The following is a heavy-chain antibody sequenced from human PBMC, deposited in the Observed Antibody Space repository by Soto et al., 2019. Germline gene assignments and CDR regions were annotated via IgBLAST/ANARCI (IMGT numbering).Heavy chain of an antibody. CDR1: ACTSSCAS. V-gene: IGHV3-15*01. Sequence: ASSLRLSSAASACTSSCASLSCFRHPPGKGLDWVGRIKSKSDGGTTEYAAPVRGRFTISRDDSKNTLYLQMNSLKTEDTAVYYCTTDLWRIAVVVGSTGYFNPWGQGT. J-gene: IGHJ5*02. D-gene: IGHD2-15*01. CDR3: TTDLWRIAVVVGSTGYFNP. CDR2: IKSKSDGGTT.